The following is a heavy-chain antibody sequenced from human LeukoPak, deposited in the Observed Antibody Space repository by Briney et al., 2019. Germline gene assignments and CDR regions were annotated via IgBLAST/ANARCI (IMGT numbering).Heavy chain of an antibody. CDR3: ARGGYGDYGMDV. V-gene: IGHV3-21*01. CDR2: ISSSSSFI. Sequence: GGSLRLSCAASGFTFSSYSMNWVRQAPGKGLEWVSSISSSSSFIYYADSVKGRFTISRDNAKNSLYLQMNSLRAEDTAVYYCARGGYGDYGMDVWGQGTTVTVSS. D-gene: IGHD4-17*01. CDR1: GFTFSSYS. J-gene: IGHJ6*02.